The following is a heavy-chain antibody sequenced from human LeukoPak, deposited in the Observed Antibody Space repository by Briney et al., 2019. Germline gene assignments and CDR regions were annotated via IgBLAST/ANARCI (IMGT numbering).Heavy chain of an antibody. Sequence: ASVKVSCKTSGYTFTGNFMHWVRQAPGQGPEWMGWINPNNGDTNYAQKFQGRVTMTRVTSITTAYMELSSLRSDDTAVYCCARTRGTHISMAYLDSWGQGTLVTVPS. D-gene: IGHD2/OR15-2a*01. CDR3: ARTRGTHISMAYLDS. CDR1: GYTFTGNF. V-gene: IGHV1-2*02. CDR2: INPNNGDT. J-gene: IGHJ4*02.